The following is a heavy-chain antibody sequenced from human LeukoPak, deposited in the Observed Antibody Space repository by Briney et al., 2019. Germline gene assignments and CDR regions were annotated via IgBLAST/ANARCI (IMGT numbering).Heavy chain of an antibody. CDR2: IYSGGST. V-gene: IGHV3-53*01. J-gene: IGHJ3*02. Sequence: PGGSLRLSCAASGFTVSSNYMSWVRQAPGKGLEWVSVIYSGGSTYYADSVKGRFTISRDNSKNTLYLQMNSLRAEDTAVYYCARDSSDFWSGYSIGAFDIWGQGTMVTVSS. CDR3: ARDSSDFWSGYSIGAFDI. D-gene: IGHD3-3*01. CDR1: GFTVSSNY.